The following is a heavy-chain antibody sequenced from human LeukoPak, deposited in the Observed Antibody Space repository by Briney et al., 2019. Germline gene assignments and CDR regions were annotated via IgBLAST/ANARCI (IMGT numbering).Heavy chain of an antibody. J-gene: IGHJ4*02. CDR3: ARASPGYYFDY. Sequence: SETLSLTCTVSGGSISSSSYYWGWIRQPPGKGLEWIGSIYYSGSTYYNPSLKSRVTISVDTSKNQFSLKLSSVTAADTAVYYCARASPGYYFDYWGQGTLVTVSS. CDR2: IYYSGST. CDR1: GGSISSSSYY. V-gene: IGHV4-39*07. D-gene: IGHD3-10*01.